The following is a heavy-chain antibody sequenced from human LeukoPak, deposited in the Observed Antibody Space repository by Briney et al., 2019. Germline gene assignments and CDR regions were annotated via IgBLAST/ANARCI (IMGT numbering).Heavy chain of an antibody. J-gene: IGHJ2*01. Sequence: PSQTLSLTCTVSGGSISSGSYYWSWIRQPAGKGLEWIGRFYTSGSTNYNPSLKSRVTISVDTSENQFSLKVNSVTAADTAVYYCARGAAVRGVIPSYWYFDLWGRGTLVTVSS. V-gene: IGHV4-61*02. CDR2: FYTSGST. CDR1: GGSISSGSYY. D-gene: IGHD3-10*01. CDR3: ARGAAVRGVIPSYWYFDL.